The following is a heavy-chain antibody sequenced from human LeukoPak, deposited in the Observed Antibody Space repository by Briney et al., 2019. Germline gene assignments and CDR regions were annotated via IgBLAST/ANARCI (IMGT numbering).Heavy chain of an antibody. D-gene: IGHD2-21*02. CDR2: IFYSGNI. V-gene: IGHV4-31*03. Sequence: SQTLSLTCTVSGGSISSGSYSWHWIRQHPGKGLEWIGYIFYSGNIYYNPSLKSRVTISVDTPKNQFSLKLSSVTAADTAVYYCARKLGVVTAIPHFDYWGQGALVTVSS. CDR1: GGSISSGSYS. CDR3: ARKLGVVTAIPHFDY. J-gene: IGHJ4*02.